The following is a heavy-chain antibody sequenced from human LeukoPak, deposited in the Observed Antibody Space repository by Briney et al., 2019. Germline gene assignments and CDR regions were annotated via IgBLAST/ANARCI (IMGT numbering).Heavy chain of an antibody. V-gene: IGHV4-38-2*01. J-gene: IGHJ6*03. CDR2: IYHSGIT. CDR1: GYSISSGYY. Sequence: EASETLSLTCAVSGYSISSGYYWGWIRQSPGEGVEWIGSIYHSGITYHNPSLKSRVNISVDTSKNQFSLKLTSVTAADTALYYCARVVDYYYYYMDVWGKGTTVTVS. CDR3: ARVVDYYYYYMDV.